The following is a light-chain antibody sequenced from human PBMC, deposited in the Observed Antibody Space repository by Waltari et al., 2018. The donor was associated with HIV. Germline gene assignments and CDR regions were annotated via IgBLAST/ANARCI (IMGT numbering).Light chain of an antibody. Sequence: DIHLTQSQPSLSASVGDNVTIPCQASQDITKYLNWYHQKPGKAPKLLIYDASNLETGVPSRFSGSGSGTDFTFTISSLQPEDIGTFYCQHYGNLPFTFGGGTKVEIK. CDR3: QHYGNLPFT. CDR2: DAS. CDR1: QDITKY. J-gene: IGKJ4*01. V-gene: IGKV1-33*01.